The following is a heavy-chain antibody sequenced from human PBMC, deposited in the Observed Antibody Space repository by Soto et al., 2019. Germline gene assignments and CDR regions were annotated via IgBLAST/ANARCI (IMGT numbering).Heavy chain of an antibody. CDR1: GFTFSSYA. CDR2: ISYDGSNK. V-gene: IGHV3-30-3*01. D-gene: IGHD2-8*01. J-gene: IGHJ4*02. CDR3: ARVPLGYCTNGVCYNFDY. Sequence: AGGSLRLSCAASGFTFSSYAMHWVRQAPGKGLEWVAVISYDGSNKYYADSVKGRFTISRDNSKNTLYLQMNSLRAEDTAVYYCARVPLGYCTNGVCYNFDYWGQGTLVTVSS.